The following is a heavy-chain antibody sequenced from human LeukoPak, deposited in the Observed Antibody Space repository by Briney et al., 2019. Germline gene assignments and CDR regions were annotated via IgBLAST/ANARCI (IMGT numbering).Heavy chain of an antibody. D-gene: IGHD6-13*01. CDR3: ARFSYSSRTFDY. V-gene: IGHV1-2*02. Sequence: APVKVSCKASGYTFTGYYMHWVRQAPGQGLEWMGWINPNSGGTNYAQKFQGRVTMTRDTSISTAYMELSRLRSDDTAVYYCARFSYSSRTFDYWGQGTLVTVSS. CDR1: GYTFTGYY. J-gene: IGHJ4*02. CDR2: INPNSGGT.